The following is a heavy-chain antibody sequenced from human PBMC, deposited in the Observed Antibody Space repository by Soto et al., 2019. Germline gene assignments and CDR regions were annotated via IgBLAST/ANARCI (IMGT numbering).Heavy chain of an antibody. CDR1: GFTFSSYA. CDR3: AKDQMSSSWYRDAFDI. CDR2: ISGSGGST. D-gene: IGHD6-13*01. Sequence: GGSLRLSCAASGFTFSSYAMSWVRQAPGKGLEWVSAISGSGGSTYYADSVKGRFTISRDNSKNTLYLQMNSLRAEDTAVYYCAKDQMSSSWYRDAFDIWGQGTMVTVSS. V-gene: IGHV3-23*01. J-gene: IGHJ3*02.